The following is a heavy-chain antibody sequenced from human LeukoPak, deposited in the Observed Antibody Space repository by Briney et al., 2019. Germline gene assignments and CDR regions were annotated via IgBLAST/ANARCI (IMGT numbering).Heavy chain of an antibody. CDR3: ARDYTIAVGTTTYLQH. CDR2: INTNTGNP. V-gene: IGHV7-4-1*02. Sequence: ASVKVSCKASGYIFSVYALIWVRQAPGQGLELMGWINTNTGNPTYAQGFTGRFVFSLDTSVSTAYLQISSLKAEDTAVYYCARDYTIAVGTTTYLQHWGQGTLVSVSS. CDR1: GYIFSVYA. J-gene: IGHJ1*01. D-gene: IGHD1-1*01.